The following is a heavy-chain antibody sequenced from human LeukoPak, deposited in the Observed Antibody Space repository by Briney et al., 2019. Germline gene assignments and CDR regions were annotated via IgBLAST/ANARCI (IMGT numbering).Heavy chain of an antibody. D-gene: IGHD4-23*01. CDR3: ASWGAGGNF. Sequence: GGSLRLPCAASGFTFSTYWMSWVRQVPGKGLEWVANIYPDGRGKDYVDSVKGRFTISRDNAKRSLYLQMNSLRVEDTAVYFCASWGAGGNFWGQGTLVTVSS. CDR1: GFTFSTYW. CDR2: IYPDGRGK. J-gene: IGHJ4*02. V-gene: IGHV3-7*01.